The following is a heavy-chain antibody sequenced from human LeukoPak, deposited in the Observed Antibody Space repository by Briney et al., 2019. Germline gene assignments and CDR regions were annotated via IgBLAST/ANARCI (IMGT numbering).Heavy chain of an antibody. V-gene: IGHV3-30*15. J-gene: IGHJ4*02. D-gene: IGHD1-7*01. CDR3: ARGGLVTGTKYALEY. Sequence: PGGSLRLSCTASGFIFSYHAMHWVRQAPGKGLEWVAIISYDGTDENFADSVEGRFTISRDNSMNTLYLQMSSLRPEDTAVYFCARGGLVTGTKYALEYWGQGTLVTVSS. CDR1: GFIFSYHA. CDR2: ISYDGTDE.